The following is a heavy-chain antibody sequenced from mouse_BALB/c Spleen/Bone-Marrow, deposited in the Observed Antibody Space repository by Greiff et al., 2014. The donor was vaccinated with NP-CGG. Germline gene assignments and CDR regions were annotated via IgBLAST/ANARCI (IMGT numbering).Heavy chain of an antibody. CDR2: ISSGGSNT. CDR1: GFTFSSYG. V-gene: IGHV5-6*01. J-gene: IGHJ4*01. Sequence: EVHLVESGGDLEKPGGSLKLSCAASGFTFSSYGMSWGRQTPDKRLEWVATISSGGSNTYYPDSVKGRFTISRDNAKNTLYLQMSSLKSEDTAMYYCARHQRYYAMDYWGQGTSVTVSS. CDR3: ARHQRYYAMDY.